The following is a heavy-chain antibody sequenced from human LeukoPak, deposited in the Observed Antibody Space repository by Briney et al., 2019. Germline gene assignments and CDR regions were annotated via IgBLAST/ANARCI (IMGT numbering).Heavy chain of an antibody. Sequence: SEALSLTCTVSGGSISSYYWSWIRQPPGKGLEWIGYIYYSGNADSNPSLKSRVTMSVDTSRNQFSLKLTSVTAADTAVYYCARHEPLGRGAWDYWGQGILVTVSS. CDR1: GGSISSYY. V-gene: IGHV4-59*08. J-gene: IGHJ4*02. CDR3: ARHEPLGRGAWDY. CDR2: IYYSGNA. D-gene: IGHD1-14*01.